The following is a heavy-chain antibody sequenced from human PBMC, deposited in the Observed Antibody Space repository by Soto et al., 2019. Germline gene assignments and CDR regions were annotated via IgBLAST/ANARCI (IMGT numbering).Heavy chain of an antibody. J-gene: IGHJ5*02. V-gene: IGHV2-5*02. CDR3: AHIPNYYQYDWFDP. CDR2: IYWDDDK. D-gene: IGHD3-16*01. CDR1: GFSLTTRGVG. Sequence: QITLKESGPTLVKPTQTLTLTCTFSGFSLTTRGVGVGWIRQPPGKALECLALIYWDDDKRYSPSLQSRLSITKHTSKNRVGLTMTNVDPVDTATYYCAHIPNYYQYDWFDPWGQGTLVSVSS.